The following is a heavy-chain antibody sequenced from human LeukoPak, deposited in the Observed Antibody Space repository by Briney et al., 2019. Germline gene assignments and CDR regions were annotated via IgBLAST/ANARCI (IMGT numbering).Heavy chain of an antibody. CDR2: IYYSGST. V-gene: IGHV4-59*05. Sequence: SETLSLTCTVSGGSISSYYWSWIRQPPGKGLEWIGSIYYSGSTYYNPSLKSRVTISVDTSKNQFSLKLSSVTAADTALYYCATSRQLLDNWFDPWGQGTLVTVSS. CDR1: GGSISSYY. J-gene: IGHJ5*02. CDR3: ATSRQLLDNWFDP. D-gene: IGHD2-2*01.